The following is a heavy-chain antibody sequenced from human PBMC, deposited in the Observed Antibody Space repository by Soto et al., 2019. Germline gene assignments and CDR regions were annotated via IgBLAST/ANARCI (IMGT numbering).Heavy chain of an antibody. CDR2: INPNNGGT. Sequence: QVQLVQSGAEVKKPGASVKVSCKASGYTFSGSYIHWVRQAPGQGLEWMGWINPNNGGTNYAQKFQGWVTMTRDTSISTAYMELRRLKSDDTATYYCARAVSGMDVWGQGTTVTVS. CDR3: ARAVSGMDV. V-gene: IGHV1-2*04. J-gene: IGHJ6*02. D-gene: IGHD4-17*01. CDR1: GYTFSGSY.